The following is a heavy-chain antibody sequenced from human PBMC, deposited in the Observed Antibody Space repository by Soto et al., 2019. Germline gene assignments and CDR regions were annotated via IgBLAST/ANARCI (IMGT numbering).Heavy chain of an antibody. J-gene: IGHJ4*02. CDR2: ISSSSSTI. V-gene: IGHV3-48*02. CDR1: GFTFTSYS. D-gene: IGHD1-26*01. CDR3: VRGGATIFDY. Sequence: EVQLVESGGGLVQPGVSLRLSCAASGFTFTSYSMNWVRQAPGKGLEWVSYISSSSSTIYYADSMKGRFTISRDHAKNSLYLQVNSLRDEDAAVYYCVRGGATIFDYWGRGTLVTVSS.